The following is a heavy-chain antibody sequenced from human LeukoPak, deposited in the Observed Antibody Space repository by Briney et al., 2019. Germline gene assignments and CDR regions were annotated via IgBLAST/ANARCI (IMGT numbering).Heavy chain of an antibody. Sequence: PGGSLRLSCAASGFSFSSYNMNWVRQAPGKGLEWVSYISTDTNTIYYADSVRGRFTISRDNAKMSLYLQTNSLRAEDTALYYCVRDRDSTGYYDYWGQGTLVTVSS. D-gene: IGHD3-22*01. CDR1: GFSFSSYN. CDR2: ISTDTNTI. J-gene: IGHJ4*02. CDR3: VRDRDSTGYYDY. V-gene: IGHV3-48*04.